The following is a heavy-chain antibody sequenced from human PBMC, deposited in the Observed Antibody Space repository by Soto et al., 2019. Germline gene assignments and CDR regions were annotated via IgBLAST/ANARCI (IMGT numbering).Heavy chain of an antibody. CDR1: GLTFSCSA. D-gene: IGHD6-13*01. Sequence: GGSLRLSCAASGLTFSCSAMSWVRQAPGKGLEWVSSISVTGASTYYADSVQGRFTVSRDNSKDTFFLEMNSLRAEDTAVYFCAKIRSIAAAFSDYWGLGTLVTVSS. CDR3: AKIRSIAAAFSDY. J-gene: IGHJ4*02. CDR2: ISVTGAST. V-gene: IGHV3-23*01.